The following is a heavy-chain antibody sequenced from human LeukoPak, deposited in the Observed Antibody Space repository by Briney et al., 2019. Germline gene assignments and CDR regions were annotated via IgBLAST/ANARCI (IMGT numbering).Heavy chain of an antibody. J-gene: IGHJ6*04. CDR1: GGSFSGYY. D-gene: IGHD2-15*01. CDR3: ARVVVVAANVDYYYYHGMDV. V-gene: IGHV4-34*01. Sequence: SETLSLICAVYGGSFSGYYWRWIRRPPGKGVEWIGEINHSGSTNYNPSLKSRVSISVATSKNQFSLKLSSVTAADTAVYYCARVVVVAANVDYYYYHGMDVWGKGTTVTVSS. CDR2: INHSGST.